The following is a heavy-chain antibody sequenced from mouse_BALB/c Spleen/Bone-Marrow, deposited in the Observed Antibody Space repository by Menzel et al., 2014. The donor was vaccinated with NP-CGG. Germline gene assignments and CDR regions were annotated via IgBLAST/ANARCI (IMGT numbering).Heavy chain of an antibody. CDR1: GFTFSSYT. CDR2: ISSGGSYT. CDR3: TRSYYRYDEEAWFAY. Sequence: EVKLVESGGGLVKPGGSLKLSCAASGFTFSSYTMSWVRLTPEKRLEWVATISSGGSYTYYPDSVKGRFTISRDNAKNTLYLQMSSLKSEDTAMYYCTRSYYRYDEEAWFAYWGQGTLVTVSA. D-gene: IGHD2-14*01. J-gene: IGHJ3*01. V-gene: IGHV5-6-4*01.